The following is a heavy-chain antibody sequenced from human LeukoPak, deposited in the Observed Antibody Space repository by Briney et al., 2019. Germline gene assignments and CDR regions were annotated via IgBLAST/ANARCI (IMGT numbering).Heavy chain of an antibody. CDR1: GGSISSSSYY. V-gene: IGHV4-39*07. Sequence: SETLSLTCTVSGGSISSSSYYWGWIRQPPGKGLEWIGSIYYSGSTYYNPSLKSRVTISVDTSKNQFSLKLSSVTAADTAVYYCARVPARRVVTTPTYFDFWGQGTLVAVSS. CDR2: IYYSGST. CDR3: ARVPARRVVTTPTYFDF. D-gene: IGHD2-21*02. J-gene: IGHJ4*02.